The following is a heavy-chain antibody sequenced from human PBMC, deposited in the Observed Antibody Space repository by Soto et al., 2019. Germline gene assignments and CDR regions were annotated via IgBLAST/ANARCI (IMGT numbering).Heavy chain of an antibody. CDR3: AHCLLGVNYYYGMGV. Sequence: QVQLVQSGAEVKKPGSSVKVSCKASGGTFSSYAINWVRQAPGQGLEWMGGIIPIFATADYAQKFQGRVTITADESTSTAYMELSSLRSEDTAVYYCAHCLLGVNYYYGMGVWGQGTTVTVSS. CDR2: IIPIFATA. V-gene: IGHV1-69*12. J-gene: IGHJ6*02. CDR1: GGTFSSYA. D-gene: IGHD3-16*01.